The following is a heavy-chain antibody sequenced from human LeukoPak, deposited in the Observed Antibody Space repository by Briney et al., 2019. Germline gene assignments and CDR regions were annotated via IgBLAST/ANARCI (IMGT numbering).Heavy chain of an antibody. CDR3: ATDLDYGGYSHFDF. CDR2: ISYDGCNK. J-gene: IGHJ4*02. CDR1: GFTFSSYG. Sequence: PGRSLRRSCAASGFTFSSYGMHWVRQAPGKGLEWVAVISYDGCNKYYADSVKGRFTISRDNSKNTLYLQMNSLRAEDTAVYYCATDLDYGGYSHFDFWGQGTLVTVSS. V-gene: IGHV3-30*03. D-gene: IGHD4-23*01.